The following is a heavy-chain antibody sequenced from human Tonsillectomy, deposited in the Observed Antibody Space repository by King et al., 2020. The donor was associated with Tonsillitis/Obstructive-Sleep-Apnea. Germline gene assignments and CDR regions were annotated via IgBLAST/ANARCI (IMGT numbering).Heavy chain of an antibody. CDR2: INPSGGST. D-gene: IGHD2-2*01. J-gene: IGHJ4*02. CDR1: GYTFTRYY. V-gene: IGHV1-46*01. CDR3: ARDGSVVVPAAIVY. Sequence: QLVQSGAEVKKPGASVKVSCKASGYTFTRYYMHWVRQAPGQGLDWMGIINPSGGSTSYAQKFQGRVTMTRDTSTSTVSMELSSLGSEDTAVYYCARDGSVVVPAAIVYWGQGTLVTVSS.